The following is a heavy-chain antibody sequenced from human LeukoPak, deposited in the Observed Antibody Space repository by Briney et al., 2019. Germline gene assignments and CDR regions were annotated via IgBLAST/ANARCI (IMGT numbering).Heavy chain of an antibody. Sequence: ASVKVSCKAYGYTFTSYGINWVRQAPGQGLEWMGWISAYNGNTNYAQKLQGRVTMTTDTSTSTAYMELRSLRSDDTAVYYCARVASSSWHPTNYYYMDVWGKGTTVTVSS. CDR3: ARVASSSWHPTNYYYMDV. J-gene: IGHJ6*03. CDR1: GYTFTSYG. CDR2: ISAYNGNT. D-gene: IGHD6-13*01. V-gene: IGHV1-18*01.